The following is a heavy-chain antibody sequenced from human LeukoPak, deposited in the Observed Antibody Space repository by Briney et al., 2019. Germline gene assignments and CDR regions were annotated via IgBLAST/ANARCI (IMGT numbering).Heavy chain of an antibody. J-gene: IGHJ4*02. V-gene: IGHV4-38-2*02. CDR1: GYSISSGYY. CDR2: IYHSGST. D-gene: IGHD3-10*01. CDR3: AADGSGSYYPDY. Sequence: SETLSLTXTVSGYSISSGYYWGWIRQPPGKGLEWIGSIYHSGSTYYNPSLKSRVTISVDTSKNQFSLKLSSVTAADTAVYYCAADGSGSYYPDYWGQGTLVTVSS.